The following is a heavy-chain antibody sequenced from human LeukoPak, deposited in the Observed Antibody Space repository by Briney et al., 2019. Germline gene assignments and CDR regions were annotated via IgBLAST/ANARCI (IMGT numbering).Heavy chain of an antibody. J-gene: IGHJ3*02. V-gene: IGHV4-39*01. D-gene: IGHD3-10*01. CDR2: IYYSGST. CDR3: AGCVGLWFGGADAFDI. Sequence: SETLSLTCTVSGGSISSSSYYWGWIRQPPGKGLEWIGSIYYSGSTYYNPSLKSRVTISVDTSKNQFSLKLSSVTAADTAVYYCAGCVGLWFGGADAFDIWGQGTMVTVSS. CDR1: GGSISSSSYY.